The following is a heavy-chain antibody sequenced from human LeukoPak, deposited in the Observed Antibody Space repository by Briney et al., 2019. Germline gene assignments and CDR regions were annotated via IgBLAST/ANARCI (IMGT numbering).Heavy chain of an antibody. CDR3: ARQNIGNYYGYNEFDT. J-gene: IGHJ5*02. V-gene: IGHV4-39*07. D-gene: IGHD1-26*01. Sequence: SETLSLTCTVSGGSISGSGYYWVWIRQPPGKGLEWIATIYYTGSTYYNPSLKSRVTISVDTSKNQFSLRLNSVTAADTAMYYCARQNIGNYYGYNEFDTWGQGTRVTVSS. CDR2: IYYTGST. CDR1: GGSISGSGYY.